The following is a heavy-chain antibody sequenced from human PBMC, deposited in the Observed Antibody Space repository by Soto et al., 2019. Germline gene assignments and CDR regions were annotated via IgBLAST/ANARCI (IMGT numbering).Heavy chain of an antibody. CDR2: ISYDGSTK. D-gene: IGHD6-13*01. Sequence: QVQLVESGGGVVQPGRSPRLSCAASGFSFSNYAMHWVRQAPGKGLEWVAVISYDGSTKYYADSVRGRFTISRDNSKNTLYLQMNSLRAEDSGVYYCARGGSWTYNWFDPWGQGTLVTVSS. CDR1: GFSFSNYA. V-gene: IGHV3-30-3*01. J-gene: IGHJ5*02. CDR3: ARGGSWTYNWFDP.